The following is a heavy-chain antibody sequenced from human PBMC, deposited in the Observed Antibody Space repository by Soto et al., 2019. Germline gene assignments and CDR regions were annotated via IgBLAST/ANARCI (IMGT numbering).Heavy chain of an antibody. CDR1: GGSISSSTYY. D-gene: IGHD6-13*01. J-gene: IGHJ5*02. CDR2: IYYSGST. V-gene: IGHV4-39*01. CDR3: ARGSPQLLGIAAAGTNWFDP. Sequence: SETLFLTCTVSGGSISSSTYYWGWIRQPPGKGLEWIGSIYYSGSTYYNPSLKSRVTISVDTSKNQFSLKLSSVTAADTAVYYCARGSPQLLGIAAAGTNWFDPWGQGTLVTVSS.